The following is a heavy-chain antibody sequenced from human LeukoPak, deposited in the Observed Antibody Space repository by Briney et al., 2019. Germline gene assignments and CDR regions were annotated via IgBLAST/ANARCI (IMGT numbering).Heavy chain of an antibody. J-gene: IGHJ4*02. Sequence: AGSPRLSCAGSGFTFSSYAMSWVRQAPGQGLEWGSAISDTGATTYDADSVKGRFTISRDNSRSTLYLQMNSLRAEDTALYYCAKDTSIGRYCTNGVCSPFDYWGQGTLVTVSS. CDR2: ISDTGATT. V-gene: IGHV3-23*01. D-gene: IGHD2-8*01. CDR1: GFTFSSYA. CDR3: AKDTSIGRYCTNGVCSPFDY.